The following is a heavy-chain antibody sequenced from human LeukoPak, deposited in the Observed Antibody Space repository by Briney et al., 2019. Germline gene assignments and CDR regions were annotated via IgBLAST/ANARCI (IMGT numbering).Heavy chain of an antibody. CDR3: ARVVVQSRGYDFWSGYYAGAFDI. D-gene: IGHD3-3*01. CDR1: GYTFTSYD. V-gene: IGHV1-8*01. J-gene: IGHJ3*02. CDR2: MNPNSGNT. Sequence: EASVKVSCKASGYTFTSYDINWVRQATGQGLEWMGWMNPNSGNTGYAQKFQGRVTMTRNTSISTAYMELSSLRSEDTAVYYCARVVVQSRGYDFWSGYYAGAFDIWGQGTMVTVSS.